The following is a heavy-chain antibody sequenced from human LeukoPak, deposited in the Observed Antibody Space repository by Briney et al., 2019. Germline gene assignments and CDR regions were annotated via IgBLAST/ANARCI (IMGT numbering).Heavy chain of an antibody. D-gene: IGHD2/OR15-2a*01. CDR2: IYYSGST. Sequence: SETLSLTCTVSGGSISSYYWSWIRQPPGKGLEWIGYIYYSGSTNYNPSHKSRVTISVDTSKNQFSLKLSSVTAADTAVYYCARALRGFLYYYYYMDVWGKGTTVTVSS. CDR3: ARALRGFLYYYYYMDV. V-gene: IGHV4-59*01. J-gene: IGHJ6*03. CDR1: GGSISSYY.